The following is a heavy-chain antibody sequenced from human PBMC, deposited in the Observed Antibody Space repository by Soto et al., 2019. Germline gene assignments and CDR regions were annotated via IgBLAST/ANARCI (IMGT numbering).Heavy chain of an antibody. J-gene: IGHJ4*02. CDR3: ARQKYHSSGPSAY. D-gene: IGHD3-22*01. Sequence: SETLSLTCAVYDGYISSSSYHWSWIRKPPGKGLEWIGSIYYSGSTYYNPSLKSRVTISVDTSKNQFSLKLSSVTAADTAVYYCARQKYHSSGPSAYWGQGTLVTVSS. V-gene: IGHV4-39*01. CDR2: IYYSGST. CDR1: DGYISSSSYH.